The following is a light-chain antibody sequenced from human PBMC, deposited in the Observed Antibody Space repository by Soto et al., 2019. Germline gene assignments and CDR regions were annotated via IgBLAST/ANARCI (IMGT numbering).Light chain of an antibody. CDR1: QSISSY. Sequence: DTQMNHSPSSLSASVGDSIAITCRASQSISSYLNWYQQKPGKAPKLLISAASILQSGVPSRFSGSGSGTDFTLTISNLQPEDFAGYYCQQTYGSPITFGQGRRLEIK. CDR2: AAS. V-gene: IGKV1-39*01. CDR3: QQTYGSPIT. J-gene: IGKJ5*01.